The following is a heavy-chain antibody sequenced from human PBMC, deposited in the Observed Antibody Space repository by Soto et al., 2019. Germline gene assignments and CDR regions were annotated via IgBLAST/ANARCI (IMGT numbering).Heavy chain of an antibody. D-gene: IGHD3-3*01. CDR3: AKGGVVFGVVIIRDYFDY. Sequence: PGGSLRLSCAASGFTFSSYGMHWVRQTPGKGLEWVAVISYDGSNKYYADSVKGRFTISRDNSKNTLYLQMNSLRAEDTAVYYCAKGGVVFGVVIIRDYFDYWGQGTLVTVSS. J-gene: IGHJ4*02. CDR2: ISYDGSNK. CDR1: GFTFSSYG. V-gene: IGHV3-30*18.